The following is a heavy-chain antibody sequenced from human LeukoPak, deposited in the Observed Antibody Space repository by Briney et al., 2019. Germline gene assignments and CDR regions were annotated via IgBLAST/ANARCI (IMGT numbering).Heavy chain of an antibody. V-gene: IGHV3-23*01. CDR1: GFTFTSYS. Sequence: GGSLRLSCAASGFTFTSYSMNWVRQAPGKGLEWVSTISGGGGSTYYADSVKGRFTISRDNSKNTLYLQVNSLRAEDTAVYYCAKGGKWDVPPFDYWGQGTLVTVSS. J-gene: IGHJ4*02. D-gene: IGHD1-26*01. CDR2: ISGGGGST. CDR3: AKGGKWDVPPFDY.